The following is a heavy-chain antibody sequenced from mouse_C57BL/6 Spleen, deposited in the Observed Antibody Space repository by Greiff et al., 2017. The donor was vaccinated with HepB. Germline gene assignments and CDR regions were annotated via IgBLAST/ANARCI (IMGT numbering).Heavy chain of an antibody. V-gene: IGHV5-4*01. CDR2: ISDGGSYT. Sequence: DVQLVESGGGLVKPGGSLKLSCAASGFTFSSYAMSWVRQTPEKRLEWVATISDGGSYTYYPDNVKGRFTISRDNAKNNLYLQMSHLKSEDTAMYYCARVYYGNLDYWGQGTTLTVSS. CDR3: ARVYYGNLDY. D-gene: IGHD2-1*01. J-gene: IGHJ2*01. CDR1: GFTFSSYA.